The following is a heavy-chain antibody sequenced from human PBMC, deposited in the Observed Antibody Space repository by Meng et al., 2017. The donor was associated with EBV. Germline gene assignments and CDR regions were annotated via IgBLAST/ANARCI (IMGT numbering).Heavy chain of an antibody. CDR1: GGSISSSNW. Sequence: HVPLQESCRGLLKPSGTLSLPCAVSGGSISSSNWWSWVRQPPGKGLEWIGEIYHSGSTNYNPSLKSRVTISVDKSKNQFSLKLSSVTAADTAVYYCARRSLDYYDSSGFDYWGQGTLVTVSS. V-gene: IGHV4-4*02. CDR3: ARRSLDYYDSSGFDY. CDR2: IYHSGST. D-gene: IGHD3-22*01. J-gene: IGHJ4*02.